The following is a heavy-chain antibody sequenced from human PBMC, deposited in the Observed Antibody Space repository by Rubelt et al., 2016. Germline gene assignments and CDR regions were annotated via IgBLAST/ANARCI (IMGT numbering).Heavy chain of an antibody. CDR1: GFTFSDFF. V-gene: IGHV3-30*18. J-gene: IGHJ4*02. D-gene: IGHD1-26*01. Sequence: EHWLGGVRPGGSLRLSCAGSGFTFSDFFMSWVSQAPGKGLEWVATILYNGIDDYHEDPVKGRFTNSRDSSRNTLSLQMNSLRPDDTAVYYCVKDGEGAANYFADWGQGALLTVSS. CDR3: VKDGEGAANYFAD. CDR2: ILYNGIDD.